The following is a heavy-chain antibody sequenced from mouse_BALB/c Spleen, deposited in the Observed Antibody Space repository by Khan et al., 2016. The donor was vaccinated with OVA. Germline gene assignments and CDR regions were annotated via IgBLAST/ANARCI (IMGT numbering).Heavy chain of an antibody. Sequence: QIQLVQSGPELKKSGETVRISCKASGYTFTTAGMQWVQKMPGKGLKWIGWINTHSGVPKYAEDFKGRFAFSLETSASTAYLQITNLKNEDTATYFCARGGAADYGYEGGAMDYWGQGNSVTVSS. CDR2: INTHSGVP. D-gene: IGHD2-2*01. J-gene: IGHJ4*01. V-gene: IGHV9-4*02. CDR1: GYTFTTAG. CDR3: ARGGAADYGYEGGAMDY.